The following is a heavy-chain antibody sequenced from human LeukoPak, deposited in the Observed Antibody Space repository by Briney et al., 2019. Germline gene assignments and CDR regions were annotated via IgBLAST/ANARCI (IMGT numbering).Heavy chain of an antibody. V-gene: IGHV3-30*04. CDR2: ISYDGSDK. CDR3: ARATNCYDSSGYLYYFDY. CDR1: GFTFSSYA. D-gene: IGHD3-22*01. J-gene: IGHJ4*02. Sequence: GGSLRLSCAASGFTFSSYALHWVRQAPGKGLEWVAIISYDGSDKFYADSVKGRFTISRDNAKKSLYLEMNSLRAEDTAVYYCARATNCYDSSGYLYYFDYWGQGTLVTVSS.